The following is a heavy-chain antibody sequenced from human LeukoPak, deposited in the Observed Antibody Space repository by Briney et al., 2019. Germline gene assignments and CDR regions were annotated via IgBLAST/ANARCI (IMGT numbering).Heavy chain of an antibody. D-gene: IGHD2-15*01. CDR2: ITPFNGNT. CDR1: GYIFTYRY. CDR3: AIQEYCSGGSCYFVFDY. J-gene: IGHJ4*02. Sequence: GSSVKVSCKASGYIFTYRYLHWVRQAPGQALEWMGWITPFNGNTNYAQKFQDRVTITRDRSMSTAYMELSSLRSEDTAMYYCAIQEYCSGGSCYFVFDYWGQGTLVTVSS. V-gene: IGHV1-45*02.